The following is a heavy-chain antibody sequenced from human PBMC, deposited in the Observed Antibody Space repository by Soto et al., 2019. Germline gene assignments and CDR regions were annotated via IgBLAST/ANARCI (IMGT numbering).Heavy chain of an antibody. V-gene: IGHV3-21*01. CDR3: SRDPVVVPAAVSNWFDP. J-gene: IGHJ5*02. CDR1: GSTFSSYS. D-gene: IGHD2-2*01. CDR2: ISGSSSYI. Sequence: GGSLRLSCAASGSTFSSYSMNWVRQAPGKGLEWVSSISGSSSYIYYADSVKGRFTISRDNAKNSLYLQMNSLRAEDTAVYYCSRDPVVVPAAVSNWFDPWGQGTLVTVSS.